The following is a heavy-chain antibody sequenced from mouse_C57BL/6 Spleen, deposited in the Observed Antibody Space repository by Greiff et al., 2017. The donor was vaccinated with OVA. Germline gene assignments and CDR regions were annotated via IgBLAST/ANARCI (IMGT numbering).Heavy chain of an antibody. CDR2: IYPGDGDT. V-gene: IGHV1-82*01. J-gene: IGHJ1*03. CDR3: ARGQDPYGYFDV. CDR1: GYAFSSSW. Sequence: QVQLQQSGPELVKPGASVKISCKASGYAFSSSWMNWVKQRPGKGLEWIGRIYPGDGDTNYNGKFKGKATLTADKSSSTAYMQLSSLTSEDSAVYFCARGQDPYGYFDVWGTGTTVTVSS.